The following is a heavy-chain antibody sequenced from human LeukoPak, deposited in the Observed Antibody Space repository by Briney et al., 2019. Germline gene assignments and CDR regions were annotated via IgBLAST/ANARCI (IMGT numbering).Heavy chain of an antibody. CDR2: MTSSSSYI. CDR1: GFTFSSYI. Sequence: GGSLRLSCAASGFTFSSYIMNWVRQAPGKGLEWVASMTSSSSYIYYGDSVKGRFTISRDNAKNSLYLQMNSLRDEDTAVYYCARDGSLPDYWGQGTLVTVSS. D-gene: IGHD2-15*01. CDR3: ARDGSLPDY. V-gene: IGHV3-21*01. J-gene: IGHJ4*02.